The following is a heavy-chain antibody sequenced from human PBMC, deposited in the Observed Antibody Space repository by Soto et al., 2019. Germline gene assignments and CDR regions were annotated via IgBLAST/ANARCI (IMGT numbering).Heavy chain of an antibody. J-gene: IGHJ2*01. D-gene: IGHD4-17*01. V-gene: IGHV1-69*12. CDR3: ARSPTNPDDYGDPTGYFDL. CDR2: IIPIFGTA. CDR1: GGTFSSYA. Sequence: QVQLVQSGAEVKKPGSSVKVSCKASGGTFSSYAISWVRQAPGQGLEWMGGIIPIFGTANYAQKFQGRVTITADESTSPAYMELSSLRSEDTAVYYCARSPTNPDDYGDPTGYFDLWGRGTLVTVSS.